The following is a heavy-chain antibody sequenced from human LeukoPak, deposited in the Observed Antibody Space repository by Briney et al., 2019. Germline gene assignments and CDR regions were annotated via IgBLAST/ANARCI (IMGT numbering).Heavy chain of an antibody. CDR3: AKGGSITVMVVTPDAFDI. D-gene: IGHD3-22*01. CDR1: GFTFSSYE. CDR2: ISGSGGST. V-gene: IGHV3-23*01. Sequence: GGSLRLSCAASGFTFSSYEMNWVRQAPGKGLEWVSGISGSGGSTYYADSVKGRFTISRDNSKNTVYLQMNSLRGDDTAVYYCAKGGSITVMVVTPDAFDIWGQGTMVTVSS. J-gene: IGHJ3*02.